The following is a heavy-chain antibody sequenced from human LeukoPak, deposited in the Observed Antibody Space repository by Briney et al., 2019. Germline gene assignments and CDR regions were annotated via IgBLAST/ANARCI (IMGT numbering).Heavy chain of an antibody. D-gene: IGHD6-13*01. CDR2: LYSGGST. CDR1: GFTFSSNY. J-gene: IGHJ2*01. V-gene: IGHV3-66*02. Sequence: GGSRRFSGAASGFTFSSNYMSGFRQAPGKGLKGASVLYSGGSTYYADSVKGRFTISRDNSKNTLYLQMNSLRPEDTAVYFCARDGRYASSWYRYFDLWGRGTLVSVSS. CDR3: ARDGRYASSWYRYFDL.